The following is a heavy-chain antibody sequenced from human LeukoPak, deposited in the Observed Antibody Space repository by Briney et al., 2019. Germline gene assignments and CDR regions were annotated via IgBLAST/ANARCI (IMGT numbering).Heavy chain of an antibody. Sequence: GGSLRLSCAASGFTVSSNYMSWVRQAPGKGLEWVSVIYSGGSTYYADSVKGRFTISRDNSKNTLYLQMNSLRAEDTAVYYCASGDYVWGSYCFDYWGQGTLVTVSS. J-gene: IGHJ4*02. D-gene: IGHD3-16*01. CDR1: GFTVSSNY. V-gene: IGHV3-66*01. CDR3: ASGDYVWGSYCFDY. CDR2: IYSGGST.